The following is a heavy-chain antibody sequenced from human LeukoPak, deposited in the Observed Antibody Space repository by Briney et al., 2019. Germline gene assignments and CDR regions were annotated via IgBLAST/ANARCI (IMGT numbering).Heavy chain of an antibody. Sequence: SETLSLTCIVSGGSISSDYWSWIRQPPGKGLEWIGYIYYSGSTENFSGSTINNPSLKSRVTISVDTSKNQFSLKLSSVTAADTAVYYCARGVTAMVFTRKGNDYYFDYWGQGTLVTVSS. V-gene: IGHV4-59*12. J-gene: IGHJ4*02. D-gene: IGHD5-18*01. CDR1: GGSISSDY. CDR3: ARGVTAMVFTRKGNDYYFDY. CDR2: IYYSGSTENFSGST.